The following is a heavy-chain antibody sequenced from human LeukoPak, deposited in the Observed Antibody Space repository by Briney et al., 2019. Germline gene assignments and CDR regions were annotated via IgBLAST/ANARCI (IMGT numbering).Heavy chain of an antibody. V-gene: IGHV6-1*01. CDR2: TYYRSKWYN. D-gene: IGHD6-19*01. CDR3: ARDVEGYSSGWTKYYFDY. J-gene: IGHJ4*02. CDR1: GDSVSSNSAA. Sequence: SQTLSPTCAISGDSVSSNSAAWNWIRQSPSRGLEWLGRTYYRSKWYNDYAVSVKSRITINPDTSKNQFSLQLNSVTPEDTAVYYCARDVEGYSSGWTKYYFDYWGQGTLVTVSS.